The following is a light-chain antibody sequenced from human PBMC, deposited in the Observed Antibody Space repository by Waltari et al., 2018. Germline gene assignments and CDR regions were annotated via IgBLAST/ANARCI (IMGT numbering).Light chain of an antibody. CDR1: QSISNF. CDR2: DTS. CDR3: QQSYRTPLT. V-gene: IGKV1-39*01. Sequence: DIQLTQSPSSLSASAGDRVTITCRASQSISNFLNWYQQKPGKAPNLLIYDTSSLQSGVPSRFSGSGSGTDITLTISSLQPEDFATYFCQQSYRTPLTFGGGTKVEIK. J-gene: IGKJ4*01.